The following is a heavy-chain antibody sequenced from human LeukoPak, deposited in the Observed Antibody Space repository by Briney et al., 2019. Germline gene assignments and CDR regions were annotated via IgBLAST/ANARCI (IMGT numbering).Heavy chain of an antibody. Sequence: GGSLRLSCAASGFTFSSYGMHWVRQAPGKGLEWVAVISYDGSNKYYADSVKGRFTISRDNSKNTLYLQMNSLRAEDTAVYYCARDQRLELLWFGELWGQGTLVTVSS. J-gene: IGHJ4*02. CDR3: ARDQRLELLWFGEL. CDR2: ISYDGSNK. D-gene: IGHD3-10*01. V-gene: IGHV3-30*03. CDR1: GFTFSSYG.